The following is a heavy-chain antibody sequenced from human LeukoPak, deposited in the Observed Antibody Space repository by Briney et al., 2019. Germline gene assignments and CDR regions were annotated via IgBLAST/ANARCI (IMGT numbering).Heavy chain of an antibody. D-gene: IGHD3-22*01. Sequence: GGSLRLSCAASGFTVSSNYMSWVRQAPGKGLEWVSVIYSGGSTYYADSVKGRFTISRDNSKNTLYLQMNSLRAGDTAVYYCARECYRPACSSGYYYYFDYWGQGTLVTVSS. V-gene: IGHV3-66*01. CDR2: IYSGGST. J-gene: IGHJ4*02. CDR3: ARECYRPACSSGYYYYFDY. CDR1: GFTVSSNY.